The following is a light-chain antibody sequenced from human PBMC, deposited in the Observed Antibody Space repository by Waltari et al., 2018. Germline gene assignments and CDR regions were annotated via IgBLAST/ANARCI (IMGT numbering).Light chain of an antibody. Sequence: QSALTQPASVSGSPGQSITISCTGTSRDVGNYNYVSWYQQHPGRAPKLMISDVSDRPSGVSNRFSGSKSGNTASLTVSGLQAEDEADYYCSSYGGRYTLIFGGGTKLTVL. CDR2: DVS. J-gene: IGLJ2*01. CDR3: SSYGGRYTLI. V-gene: IGLV2-14*03. CDR1: SRDVGNYNY.